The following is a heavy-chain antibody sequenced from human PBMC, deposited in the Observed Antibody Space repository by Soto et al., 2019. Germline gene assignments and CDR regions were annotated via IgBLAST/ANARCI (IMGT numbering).Heavy chain of an antibody. Sequence: SETLSLTCAVYGGSFSGYYWSWIRQPPGKGLEWIGEINHSGSTNYNPSLKSRVTISVDTPKNQFSLKLSSVTAADTAVYYCARGHIVVVPAAMLNYYYGMDVWGQGTTVTVSS. CDR1: GGSFSGYY. J-gene: IGHJ6*02. CDR3: ARGHIVVVPAAMLNYYYGMDV. D-gene: IGHD2-2*01. CDR2: INHSGST. V-gene: IGHV4-34*01.